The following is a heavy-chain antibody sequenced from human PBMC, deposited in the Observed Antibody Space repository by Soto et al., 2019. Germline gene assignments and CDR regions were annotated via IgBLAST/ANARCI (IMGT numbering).Heavy chain of an antibody. CDR1: GYTFTNYY. J-gene: IGHJ6*02. CDR3: AKKASDYYYGLDV. Sequence: QVQLVQPGAEVKKPGASVKVSCRASGYTFTNYYMHWVRQAPGQGLEWMGIINPSGGSTSCAQKFQGRVTMTRDTSTSTVHMELSSLRSEDTAVYYCAKKASDYYYGLDVWGQGTTVTVSS. CDR2: INPSGGST. V-gene: IGHV1-46*01.